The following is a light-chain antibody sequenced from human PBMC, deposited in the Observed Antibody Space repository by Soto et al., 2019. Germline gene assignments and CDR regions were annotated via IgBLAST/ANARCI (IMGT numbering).Light chain of an antibody. Sequence: DIQMTQSPSTLSASVGDRVTITCRASQSISSWLAWYQQKPGKAPKLLIYKASSLESGVPSRFSGGGYGTEFTLTISSLQPDDFAAYYCQQYNSLITFGPGTKVDIK. CDR3: QQYNSLIT. CDR1: QSISSW. V-gene: IGKV1-5*03. J-gene: IGKJ3*01. CDR2: KAS.